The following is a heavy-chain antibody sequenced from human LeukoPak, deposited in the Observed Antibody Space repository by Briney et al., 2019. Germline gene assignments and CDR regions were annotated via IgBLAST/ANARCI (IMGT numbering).Heavy chain of an antibody. Sequence: GGSLRLSCAVSGFTFSGFWMSWSRQAPGKGLEWVASINSDGSEGYYADVVKGRFTISRDNAKNSLYLQINSLRAKDTAVYYCARSSYSSSSSVWGQGTMVTVSS. CDR2: INSDGSEG. CDR1: GFTFSGFW. CDR3: ARSSYSSSSSV. V-gene: IGHV3-7*03. J-gene: IGHJ3*01. D-gene: IGHD6-6*01.